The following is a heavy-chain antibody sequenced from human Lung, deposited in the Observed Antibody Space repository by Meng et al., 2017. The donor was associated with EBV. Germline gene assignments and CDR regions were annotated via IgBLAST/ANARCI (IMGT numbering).Heavy chain of an antibody. D-gene: IGHD4-11*01. CDR2: IYYSGST. CDR1: GGSISSGGYY. J-gene: IGHJ4*02. CDR3: AATVNDGYFDY. Sequence: QVQLQESGPGLVQPSQTLSLTCTVSGGSISSGGYYWSWIRQHPGKGLEWIGYIYYSGSTYYNPSLKNRVTISVDTSKNQFSLKLSSVTAADTAVYYCAATVNDGYFDYWGQGTLVTVPS. V-gene: IGHV4-31*03.